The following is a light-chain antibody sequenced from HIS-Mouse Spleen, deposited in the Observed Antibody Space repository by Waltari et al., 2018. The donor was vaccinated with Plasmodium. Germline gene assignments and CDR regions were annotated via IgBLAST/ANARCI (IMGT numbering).Light chain of an antibody. Sequence: IMMPQSPATLSVSLGERATLSCRASQSVSSNLAWYQQKPGPAPRLHIYGASTRATGIPARFSGSGSGTEFTLTISSLQSEDFAVYYCQQYNNWSFTFGPGTKVDIK. CDR1: QSVSSN. CDR2: GAS. J-gene: IGKJ3*01. V-gene: IGKV3-15*01. CDR3: QQYNNWSFT.